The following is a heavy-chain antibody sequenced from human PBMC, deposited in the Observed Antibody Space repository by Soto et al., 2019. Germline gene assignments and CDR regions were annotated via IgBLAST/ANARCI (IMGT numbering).Heavy chain of an antibody. CDR1: GGSISSYY. CDR3: ARHITMVRGDPDAFDI. CDR2: IYYSGST. V-gene: IGHV4-59*08. Sequence: PSETLSLTCTVSGGSISSYYWSWIRQPPGKGLEWIGYIYYSGSTNYNPSLKSRVTISVDTPKNQFSLKLSSVTAADTAVFFCARHITMVRGDPDAFDIWGQGTMVTVSS. D-gene: IGHD3-10*01. J-gene: IGHJ3*02.